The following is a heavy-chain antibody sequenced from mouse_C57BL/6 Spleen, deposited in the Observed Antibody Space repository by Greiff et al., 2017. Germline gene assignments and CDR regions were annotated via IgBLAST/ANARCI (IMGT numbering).Heavy chain of an antibody. J-gene: IGHJ2*01. D-gene: IGHD2-1*01. CDR1: GYTFTDYY. CDR3: EKTDYGNLYYFDY. CDR2: INPNNGGT. V-gene: IGHV1-22*01. Sequence: VQLQQSGPELVKPGASVKMSCNASGYTFTDYYMLLVKQSHGKSLEWIGYINPNNGGTNYNQKFKGKATLTVNKSSSTAYMALLNLTTEKSAVYYGEKTDYGNLYYFDYWGQGTTLTASS.